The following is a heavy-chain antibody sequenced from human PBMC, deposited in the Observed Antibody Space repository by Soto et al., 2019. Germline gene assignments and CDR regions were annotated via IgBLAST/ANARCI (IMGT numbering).Heavy chain of an antibody. CDR1: GYSFTSYW. D-gene: IGHD3-3*01. CDR2: IYPGDSDT. V-gene: IGHV5-51*01. CDR3: ARHGMLDFWSGYHDYYGMDV. J-gene: IGHJ6*02. Sequence: GESLKISCKGSGYSFTSYWVGWVRQMPGKGLEWMGIIYPGDSDTRYNPSFQGQVTISADKSISTAYLQWSSLKASDTAMYYCARHGMLDFWSGYHDYYGMDVWGQGTTVTVSS.